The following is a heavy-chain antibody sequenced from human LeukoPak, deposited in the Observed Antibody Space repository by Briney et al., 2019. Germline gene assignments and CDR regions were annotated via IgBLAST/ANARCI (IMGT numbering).Heavy chain of an antibody. CDR2: ICYSGST. Sequence: PSETLSLTCTVSGGSISSSSYYWGWIRQPPGKGLEWIGSICYSGSTYYNPSLKSRVTISVDTSKNQFSLKLSSVTAADTAVYYCARLGGREGGDRGYYYYYMDVWGKGTTVTISS. CDR1: GGSISSSSYY. CDR3: ARLGGREGGDRGYYYYYMDV. V-gene: IGHV4-39*07. D-gene: IGHD4-17*01. J-gene: IGHJ6*03.